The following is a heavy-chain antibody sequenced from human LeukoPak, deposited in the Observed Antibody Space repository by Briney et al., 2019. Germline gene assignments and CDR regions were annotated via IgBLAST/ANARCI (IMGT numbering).Heavy chain of an antibody. CDR1: AYTFTDYY. CDR3: ATTSGYFYY. J-gene: IGHJ4*02. Sequence: ASVKVSCKASAYTFTDYYVHWVRQAPGQGLEWMGRINPNSGDTNYAQNFQGRVTMARDTSISTAYMELSRLRSDDTAVYYCATTSGYFYYWGQGTLVTVSS. V-gene: IGHV1-2*06. D-gene: IGHD1-26*01. CDR2: INPNSGDT.